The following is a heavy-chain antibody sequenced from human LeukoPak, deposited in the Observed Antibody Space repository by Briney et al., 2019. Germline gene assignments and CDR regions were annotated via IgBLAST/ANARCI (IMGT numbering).Heavy chain of an antibody. CDR2: INAGNGNT. J-gene: IGHJ6*03. CDR3: ARDRDSWYTKYMDV. CDR1: GYTFTSYA. V-gene: IGHV1-3*03. D-gene: IGHD6-13*01. Sequence: ASVKVSCKASGYTFTSYAMHWVRQAPGQRLEWMGWINAGNGNTKYSQEFQGRVTITRDTSASTAYMELNSLRSEDMAVYYCARDRDSWYTKYMDVWGRGTTVTVSS.